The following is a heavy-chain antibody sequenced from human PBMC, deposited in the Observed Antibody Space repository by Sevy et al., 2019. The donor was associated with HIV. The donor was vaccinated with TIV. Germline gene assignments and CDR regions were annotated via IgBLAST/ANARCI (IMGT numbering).Heavy chain of an antibody. CDR3: AKGFCSGATCPRDYYYYGMDV. D-gene: IGHD2-15*01. Sequence: GGSLRLSCSASEFTFSSYAMSWVRQAPGKGLEWVSSISGSGRFTYYADFVEGRFNISRDNSKNTLSVQMNSLRAEDTAVYYCAKGFCSGATCPRDYYYYGMDVWGQGTTVTVSS. V-gene: IGHV3-23*01. CDR1: EFTFSSYA. CDR2: ISGSGRFT. J-gene: IGHJ6*02.